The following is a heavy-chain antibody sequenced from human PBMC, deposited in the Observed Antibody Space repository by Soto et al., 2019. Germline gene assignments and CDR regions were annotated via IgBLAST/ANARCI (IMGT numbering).Heavy chain of an antibody. Sequence: QVQLQESGPGLVKPSQTLSLTCTVSGGSISSGDYYWSWIRQPPGNGLEWIGYIYYSGSTYYNPSLKSRVTISVDTSKNQFSLKLSSVTAADTAVYYCASGSYYYDRSSYYHYWGQGTLVTVSS. CDR2: IYYSGST. CDR1: GGSISSGDYY. V-gene: IGHV4-30-4*01. CDR3: ASGSYYYDRSSYYHY. J-gene: IGHJ4*02. D-gene: IGHD3-22*01.